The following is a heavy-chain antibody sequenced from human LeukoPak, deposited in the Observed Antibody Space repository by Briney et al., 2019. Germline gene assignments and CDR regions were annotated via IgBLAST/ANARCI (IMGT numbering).Heavy chain of an antibody. CDR2: INPSGGST. CDR3: ARGPWFYDSSGSAFDI. D-gene: IGHD3-22*01. J-gene: IGHJ3*02. Sequence: ASVKVSCKASGYTFTSYYMHWVRQAPGQGLEWMGIINPSGGSTSYAQKFQGRVTMTRDTSTSTVYMELSSLRSEDTAVYYCARGPWFYDSSGSAFDIWGQGTMVTVSS. CDR1: GYTFTSYY. V-gene: IGHV1-46*01.